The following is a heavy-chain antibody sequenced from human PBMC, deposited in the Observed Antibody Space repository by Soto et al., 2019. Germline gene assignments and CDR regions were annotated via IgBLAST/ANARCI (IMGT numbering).Heavy chain of an antibody. V-gene: IGHV4-34*01. CDR1: GGSFSGYY. D-gene: IGHD5-12*01. Sequence: PSETLSLTCAVYGGSFSGYYWSWIRQPPGKGLEWIGEINHSGSTNYNPSLKSRVTISVDTSKNQFSLKLSSVTAADTAVYYCARGRRDIVATIYDFDYWGQGTLVTVSS. CDR3: ARGRRDIVATIYDFDY. J-gene: IGHJ4*02. CDR2: INHSGST.